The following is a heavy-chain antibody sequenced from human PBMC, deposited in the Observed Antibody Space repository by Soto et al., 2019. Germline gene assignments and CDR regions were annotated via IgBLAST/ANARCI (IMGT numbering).Heavy chain of an antibody. CDR3: ARRYGYSFDY. V-gene: IGHV4-59*08. Sequence: SETLSLTCTVSGCSISSYYWSWIRQPPGKGLEWIGYIYYSGSTNYNPSLKSRVTISVDTSKNQFSLKLSSVAAADTAVYYCARRYGYSFDYWGQGTLVTVSS. CDR1: GCSISSYY. D-gene: IGHD1-1*01. J-gene: IGHJ4*02. CDR2: IYYSGST.